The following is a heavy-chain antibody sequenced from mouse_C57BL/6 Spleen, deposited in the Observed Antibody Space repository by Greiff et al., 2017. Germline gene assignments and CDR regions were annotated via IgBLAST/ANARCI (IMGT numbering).Heavy chain of an antibody. CDR2: ISYDGSN. CDR1: GYSITSGYY. V-gene: IGHV3-6*01. D-gene: IGHD2-1*01. J-gene: IGHJ1*03. CDR3: ARDGGYVNYDWYFDV. Sequence: DVHLVESGPGLVKPSQSLSLTCSVTGYSITSGYYWNWIRQFPGNKLEWMGYISYDGSNKYNPSLKNRISITRDTSKNQLFLNLNSVTTEDTATYYCARDGGYVNYDWYFDVWGTGTTVTVSS.